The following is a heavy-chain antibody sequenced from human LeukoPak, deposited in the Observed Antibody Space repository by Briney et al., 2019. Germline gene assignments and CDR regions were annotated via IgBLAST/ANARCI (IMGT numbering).Heavy chain of an antibody. Sequence: GGSLRLSCAASGLTFSSYSMNWVRQAPGKGLEWVSSISSSSSYIYYADSVKGRFTISRANAKNTLYLQMNSLRAEDTAVYYCARTGPDGEWAFDIWGQGTMVTVSS. V-gene: IGHV3-21*01. CDR2: ISSSSSYI. CDR1: GLTFSSYS. CDR3: ARTGPDGEWAFDI. D-gene: IGHD4-17*01. J-gene: IGHJ3*02.